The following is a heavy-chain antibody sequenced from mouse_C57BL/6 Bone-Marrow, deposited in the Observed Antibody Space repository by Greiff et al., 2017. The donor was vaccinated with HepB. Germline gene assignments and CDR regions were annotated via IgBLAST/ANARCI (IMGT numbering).Heavy chain of an antibody. V-gene: IGHV3-6*01. Sequence: EVQRVESGPGLVKPSQSLSLTCSVTGYSITSGYYWNWIRQFPGNKLEWMGYISYDGSNNYNPSLKNRISITRDTSKNQFFLKLNSVTTEDTATYYCARWIYGKGDYFDYWGQGTTLTVSS. CDR2: ISYDGSN. J-gene: IGHJ2*01. D-gene: IGHD2-1*01. CDR3: ARWIYGKGDYFDY. CDR1: GYSITSGYY.